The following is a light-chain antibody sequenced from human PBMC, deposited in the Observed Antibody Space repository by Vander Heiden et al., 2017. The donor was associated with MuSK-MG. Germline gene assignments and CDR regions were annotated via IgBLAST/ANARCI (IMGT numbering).Light chain of an antibody. V-gene: IGKV1-5*03. J-gene: IGKJ1*01. CDR2: KAS. CDR3: QQYYSYSRT. Sequence: DIQMTQSPSTLSASVGDRVTITCRASQSISSWLAWYQQKPGKAPKLLIYKASSLESGVPSRFSGSGSGTEFTLTIRSLQPDDFATYYCQQYYSYSRTFGQGTKVEIK. CDR1: QSISSW.